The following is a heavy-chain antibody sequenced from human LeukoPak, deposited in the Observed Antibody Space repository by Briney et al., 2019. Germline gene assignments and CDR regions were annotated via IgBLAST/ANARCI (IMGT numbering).Heavy chain of an antibody. D-gene: IGHD1-26*01. Sequence: GASVKVSCKASGGTFSSYAISWVRQAPGQGLEWMGAIIPIFGTANYAQKFQGRVTITTDESTSTAYMELSSLRSEDTAVYYCASQRGPVIYSGSPGAFDIWGQGTMVTVSS. V-gene: IGHV1-69*05. CDR2: IIPIFGTA. J-gene: IGHJ3*02. CDR1: GGTFSSYA. CDR3: ASQRGPVIYSGSPGAFDI.